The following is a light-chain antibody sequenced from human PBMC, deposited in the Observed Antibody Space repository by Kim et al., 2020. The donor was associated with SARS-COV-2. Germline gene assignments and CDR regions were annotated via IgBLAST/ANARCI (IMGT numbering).Light chain of an antibody. CDR1: QSISDY. Sequence: LSPGERASLASRSSQSISDYLAWYRQKLGHPPRLLVSDASNRATGIPARFSGSGSETDFTLTISALEPEDFAVYFCQHRAVWPVTSGQGTKVDFK. V-gene: IGKV3-11*01. J-gene: IGKJ1*01. CDR2: DAS. CDR3: QHRAVWPVT.